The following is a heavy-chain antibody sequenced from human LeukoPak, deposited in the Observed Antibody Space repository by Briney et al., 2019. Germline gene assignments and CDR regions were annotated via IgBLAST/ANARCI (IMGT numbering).Heavy chain of an antibody. D-gene: IGHD3-3*01. Sequence: SETLSLTCTVSGGSISSGSYYWSWNRQPAGKGLEWVGRIYTSGSTNYNPSLKSRVTISVDTSKNQFSLKLSSVTAADTAVYYCARGADDFWSGERYYFDYWGQGTLVTVSS. CDR1: GGSISSGSYY. CDR2: IYTSGST. CDR3: ARGADDFWSGERYYFDY. J-gene: IGHJ4*02. V-gene: IGHV4-61*02.